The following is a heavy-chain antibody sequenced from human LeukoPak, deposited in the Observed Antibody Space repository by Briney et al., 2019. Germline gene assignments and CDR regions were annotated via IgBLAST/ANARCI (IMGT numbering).Heavy chain of an antibody. J-gene: IGHJ6*03. D-gene: IGHD3-16*02. CDR3: TREDRSYYYYYMDV. V-gene: IGHV3-73*01. CDR2: IRSKANSYAT. CDR1: GFTFSGSA. Sequence: GGSLRLSCAASGFTFSGSAMHWVRQASGKGLEWVGRIRSKANSYATAYAASVKGRFTISRDDSKNTAYLQMNSLETEDTAVYYCTREDRSYYYYYMDVWGKGTTVTVSS.